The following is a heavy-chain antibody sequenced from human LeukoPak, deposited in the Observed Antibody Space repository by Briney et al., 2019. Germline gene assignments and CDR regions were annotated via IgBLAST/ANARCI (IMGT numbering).Heavy chain of an antibody. V-gene: IGHV3-43D*03. J-gene: IGHJ4*02. Sequence: GGSLRLSCVASGFTFDDYAMHWVRQAPRKGLEWVCLTNWDGNTTFCADSVKGRFTISRDNIKSSLYLQMNSLRPEDSALYYCAKGDSGHDPSIHPPGAFDYWGQGTLVTVSS. CDR3: AKGDSGHDPSIHPPGAFDY. CDR2: TNWDGNTT. CDR1: GFTFDDYA. D-gene: IGHD2-21*02.